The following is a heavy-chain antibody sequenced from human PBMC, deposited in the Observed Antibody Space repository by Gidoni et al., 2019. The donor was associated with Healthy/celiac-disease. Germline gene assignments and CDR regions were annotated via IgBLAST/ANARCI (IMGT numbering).Heavy chain of an antibody. Sequence: EVQLLESGGGLVQPGGSLRLSCAASGFTFSSYAMSWVRQAPGKGLEWVSAISGSGGSTYYADSVKGRFTISRDNSKNTLYLQMNSLRAEDTAVYYCAKSHCSGGSCYSIGYDAFDIWGQGTMVTVSS. J-gene: IGHJ3*02. D-gene: IGHD2-15*01. CDR1: GFTFSSYA. CDR3: AKSHCSGGSCYSIGYDAFDI. V-gene: IGHV3-23*01. CDR2: ISGSGGST.